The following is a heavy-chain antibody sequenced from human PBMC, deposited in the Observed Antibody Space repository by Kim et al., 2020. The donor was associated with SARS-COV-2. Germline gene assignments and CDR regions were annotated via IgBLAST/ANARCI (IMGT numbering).Heavy chain of an antibody. CDR3: AKEPAITMIERGWFDP. CDR2: ISGSGGST. V-gene: IGHV3-23*01. D-gene: IGHD3-22*01. CDR1: GFTFSSYA. Sequence: GGSLRLSCAASGFTFSSYAMSWVRQAPGKGLEWVSAISGSGGSTYYADSVKGRFTISRDNSKNTLYLQMNSLRAEDTAVYYCAKEPAITMIERGWFDPWGQGTLVTVSS. J-gene: IGHJ5*02.